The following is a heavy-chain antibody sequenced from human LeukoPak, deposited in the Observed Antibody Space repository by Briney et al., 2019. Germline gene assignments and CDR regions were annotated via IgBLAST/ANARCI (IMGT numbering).Heavy chain of an antibody. CDR3: AKDRSYGFDV. CDR1: GFTFSIYA. CDR2: LSANGVST. V-gene: IGHV3-23*01. Sequence: PGGSLRLSCAASGFTFSIYAMSWVRQAPGKGPEWISALSANGVSTYYADSVKGRFTISRDNSKNTLYLQMNGLRVEDSALYYCAKDRSYGFDVWGHGTMVTVSS. J-gene: IGHJ6*02.